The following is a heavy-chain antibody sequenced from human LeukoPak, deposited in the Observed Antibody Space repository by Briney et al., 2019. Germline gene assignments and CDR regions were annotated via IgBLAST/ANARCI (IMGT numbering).Heavy chain of an antibody. CDR2: IYYSGST. V-gene: IGHV4-59*01. Sequence: PSETLSLTCTVSGDSISGFYWSWIRQPPGKGLEWIGYIYYSGSTNYNPSLKSRVTISVDTSKNQFSLKLSSVTAADTAVYYCARDDIAAAGTLHYWGQGTLVTVSS. CDR3: ARDDIAAAGTLHY. D-gene: IGHD6-25*01. CDR1: GDSISGFY. J-gene: IGHJ4*02.